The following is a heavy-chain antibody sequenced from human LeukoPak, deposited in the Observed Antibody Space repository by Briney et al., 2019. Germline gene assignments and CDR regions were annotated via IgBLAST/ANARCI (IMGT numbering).Heavy chain of an antibody. D-gene: IGHD1-26*01. CDR3: ARGRRWDLLVSLIDASDI. Sequence: GGSLRLSCAASGFTFSIYVMSWVRQAPGKGLEWVSGITGSGGSTFYANSVEGRFTISRDDSKNMMYLQMNSLRDEDTAVYYCARGRRWDLLVSLIDASDIWVQGTMFTVSS. CDR1: GFTFSIYV. CDR2: ITGSGGST. J-gene: IGHJ3*02. V-gene: IGHV3-23*01.